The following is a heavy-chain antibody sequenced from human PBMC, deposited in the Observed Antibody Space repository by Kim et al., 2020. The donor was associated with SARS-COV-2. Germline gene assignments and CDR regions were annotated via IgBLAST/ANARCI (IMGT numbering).Heavy chain of an antibody. V-gene: IGHV3-30*18. CDR2: ISYDGSNK. CDR1: GFTFSSYG. CDR3: AKDQFFTGRARYFQH. D-gene: IGHD3-10*01. Sequence: GGSLRLSCAASGFTFSSYGMHWVRQAPGKGLEWVAVISYDGSNKYYADSVKGRFTISRDNSKNTLYLQMNSLRAEDTAVYYCAKDQFFTGRARYFQHWGQGTLVTVSS. J-gene: IGHJ1*01.